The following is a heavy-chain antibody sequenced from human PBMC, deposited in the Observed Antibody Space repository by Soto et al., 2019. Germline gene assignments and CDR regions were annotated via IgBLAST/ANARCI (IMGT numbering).Heavy chain of an antibody. CDR2: ISWNGGSL. Sequence: TVGSLRLSCVASGFKFEQYAMSWVRQALGKGPEWVSGISWNGGSLVYSDSVKGRFTISRDNAKNSLYLQMDDLRTEDTALYYCTKGTLYSYGYRDWFDSWGQGTRVTVSS. CDR1: GFKFEQYA. J-gene: IGHJ5*01. D-gene: IGHD5-18*01. V-gene: IGHV3-9*01. CDR3: TKGTLYSYGYRDWFDS.